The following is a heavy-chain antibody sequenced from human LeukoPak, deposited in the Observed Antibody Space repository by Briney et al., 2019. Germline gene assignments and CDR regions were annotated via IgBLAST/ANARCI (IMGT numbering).Heavy chain of an antibody. D-gene: IGHD3-22*01. CDR3: ARGVTMIVVVIHDWYFDL. CDR1: GGSISSSSYY. V-gene: IGHV4-39*01. CDR2: IYYTRST. Sequence: SETLSLTCTVSGGSISSSSYYWGWIRQPPGKGLEWIGSIYYTRSTYYNPSLKSRVTISVDTSKNQFSLKLTSVAAADTAVYYCARGVTMIVVVIHDWYFDLWGRGTLVTVSS. J-gene: IGHJ2*01.